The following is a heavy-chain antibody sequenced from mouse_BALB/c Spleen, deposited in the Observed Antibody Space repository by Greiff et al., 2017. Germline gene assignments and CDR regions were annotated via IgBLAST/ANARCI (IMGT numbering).Heavy chain of an antibody. Sequence: QVQLKQSGAELARPGASVKMSCKASGYTFTSYTMHWVKQRPGQGLEWIGYINPSSGYTNYNQKFKDKATLTADKSSSTAYMQLSSLTSEDSAVYYCARGDYGSSYRYFDVWGAGTTVTVSS. D-gene: IGHD1-1*01. J-gene: IGHJ1*01. CDR3: ARGDYGSSYRYFDV. CDR2: INPSSGYT. V-gene: IGHV1-4*01. CDR1: GYTFTSYT.